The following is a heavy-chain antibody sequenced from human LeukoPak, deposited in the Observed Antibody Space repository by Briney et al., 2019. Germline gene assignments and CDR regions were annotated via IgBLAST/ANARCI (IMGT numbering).Heavy chain of an antibody. CDR2: VSTYNGNT. V-gene: IGHV1-18*01. CDR3: ARGGSGTYYP. CDR1: GYTFTNFG. J-gene: IGHJ5*02. Sequence: ASVKVSCKASGYTFTNFGISWVRQAPGQGLEWMGWVSTYNGNTKYAQNLQGRVTMTTDTSTTTAYMDLRSLRSDDTAVYYCARGGSGTYYPWGQANLVTVSS. D-gene: IGHD1-26*01.